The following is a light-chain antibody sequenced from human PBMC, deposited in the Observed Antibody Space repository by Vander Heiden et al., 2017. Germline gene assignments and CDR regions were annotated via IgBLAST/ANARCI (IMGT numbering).Light chain of an antibody. CDR2: GAS. CDR3: QQNGSSPPIT. V-gene: IGKV3-20*01. J-gene: IGKJ5*01. Sequence: EIVLTQSPGTLSLSPGERATLSCRASQSVSSSYLAWYQQKPGQAPRLLIYGASSRATGIPDRFSGSGYGTDFTLILSRREPEDFAVYYCQQNGSSPPITFGQGTRLEIK. CDR1: QSVSSSY.